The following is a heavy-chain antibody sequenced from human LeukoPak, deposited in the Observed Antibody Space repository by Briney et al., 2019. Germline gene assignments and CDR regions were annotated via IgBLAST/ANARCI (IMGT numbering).Heavy chain of an antibody. V-gene: IGHV4-59*01. CDR2: VSDGGST. CDR1: GGSITSYY. CDR3: ARASTTFDD. D-gene: IGHD1-14*01. J-gene: IGHJ4*02. Sequence: SETLSLTCSVSGGSITSYYWSWIGQSPGKGLEWIGHVSDGGSTNYSPSLKGRVSISVDSSKNQFSLNLRSVTAADTAVYFCARASTTFDDWGQGTLVTVSS.